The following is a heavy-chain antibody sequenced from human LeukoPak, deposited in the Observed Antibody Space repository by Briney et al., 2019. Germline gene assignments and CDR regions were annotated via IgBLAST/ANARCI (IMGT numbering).Heavy chain of an antibody. CDR2: IYHSGST. CDR3: ARDDLTRGGWFDP. V-gene: IGHV4-4*02. CDR1: GGSISSSNW. J-gene: IGHJ5*02. Sequence: SETLSLTCAVSGGSISSSNWWSWVRQPPGKGLEWIGEIYHSGSTNYNPSLKSRVTISVDTSKNQFSLKLSSVTAADTAVYYCARDDLTRGGWFDPWGQGTLVTVSS. D-gene: IGHD2-15*01.